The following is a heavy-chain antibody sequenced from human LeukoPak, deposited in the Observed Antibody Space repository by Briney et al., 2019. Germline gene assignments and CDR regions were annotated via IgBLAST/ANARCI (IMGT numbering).Heavy chain of an antibody. CDR3: ARDLKGYSTH. J-gene: IGHJ4*02. CDR1: GFSFSSYA. V-gene: IGHV3-21*01. CDR2: ITSTSSYI. D-gene: IGHD5-12*01. Sequence: GGSLRLSCAASGFSFSSYAMTWVRQAPGKGLEWVSSITSTSSYIYQADSVKGRFTISRDNAKNSLYLQMNSLRGEDTAVYYCARDLKGYSTHWGQGTLVTVSS.